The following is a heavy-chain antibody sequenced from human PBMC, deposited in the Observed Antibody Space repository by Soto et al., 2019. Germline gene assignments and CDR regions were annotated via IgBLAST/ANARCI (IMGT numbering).Heavy chain of an antibody. CDR1: GFTFSTYR. Sequence: GGSLRLSCVGSGFTFSTYRMTWVRQAPGKGLEWVANIKQDGSEKHYGDSVKGRFTTSRDNPKNSLYLQMNSLRAEATAVYYCASQRRDGYFGDYWGQGTLVTVSS. CDR3: ASQRRDGYFGDY. D-gene: IGHD5-12*01. V-gene: IGHV3-7*01. J-gene: IGHJ4*02. CDR2: IKQDGSEK.